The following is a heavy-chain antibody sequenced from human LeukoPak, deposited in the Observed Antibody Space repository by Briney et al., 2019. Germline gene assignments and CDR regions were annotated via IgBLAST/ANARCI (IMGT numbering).Heavy chain of an antibody. D-gene: IGHD6-25*01. CDR2: IYSGGST. Sequence: GGSLRLSCAASGFTVSSNYMNWVRQAPGKGLEWVSVIYSGGSTYYADSVKGRFTISRDNSKNTLYLQMNGLRAEDTAVYYCARDRAAGYANAFDIWGQGTMVTVSS. CDR3: ARDRAAGYANAFDI. CDR1: GFTVSSNY. J-gene: IGHJ3*02. V-gene: IGHV3-66*01.